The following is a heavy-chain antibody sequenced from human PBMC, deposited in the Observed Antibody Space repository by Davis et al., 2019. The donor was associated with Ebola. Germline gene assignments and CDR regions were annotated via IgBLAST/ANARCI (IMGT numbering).Heavy chain of an antibody. Sequence: PGGSLRLSCAASGFTFRNYGMHWVRQAPGKGLEWVAVISSDGSNKFYVDTVKGRFTISRDNSKKTLNLQMNSLRPEDTAVYYCAKDGPHYDFWSGQDEYFQHWGQGTLVTVSS. J-gene: IGHJ1*01. CDR2: ISSDGSNK. CDR3: AKDGPHYDFWSGQDEYFQH. CDR1: GFTFRNYG. D-gene: IGHD3-3*01. V-gene: IGHV3-30*18.